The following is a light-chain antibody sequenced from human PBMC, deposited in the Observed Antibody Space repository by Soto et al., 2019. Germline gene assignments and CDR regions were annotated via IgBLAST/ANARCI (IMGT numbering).Light chain of an antibody. CDR3: QQYNDWPPST. CDR2: GAS. V-gene: IGKV3-15*01. CDR1: QSISNN. Sequence: EIVMTQSPATLSVSPGERATLSCRASQSISNNVAWYQQKPGQAPRLLISGASTRATGIPARFSGSGSGTEFTLTISSLQSEDVAVYYCQQYNDWPPSTFGQGTKLEIK. J-gene: IGKJ2*02.